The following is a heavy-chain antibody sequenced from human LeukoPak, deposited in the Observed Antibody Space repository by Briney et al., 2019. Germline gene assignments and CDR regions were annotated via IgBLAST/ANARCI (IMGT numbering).Heavy chain of an antibody. D-gene: IGHD6-19*01. CDR1: GYSISSGYY. Sequence: SETLSLTCTVSGYSISSGYYWGWIRQPPGKGLEWIGSIYHSGSTYYNPSLKSRVTISVDTSKNQFSLKLSSVTAADTAVYYCARERYSSGWYHYLRDAFDIWGQGTMVTVSS. CDR2: IYHSGST. CDR3: ARERYSSGWYHYLRDAFDI. V-gene: IGHV4-38-2*02. J-gene: IGHJ3*02.